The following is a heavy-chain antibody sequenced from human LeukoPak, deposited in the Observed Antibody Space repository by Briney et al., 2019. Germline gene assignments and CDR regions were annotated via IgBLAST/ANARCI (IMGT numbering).Heavy chain of an antibody. CDR2: INPDSGGT. V-gene: IGHV1-2*02. CDR3: ARDKQLDWAHYYYYYMDV. J-gene: IGHJ6*03. Sequence: GGTLRLSYAASGFTFSSYGMSWVRQAPGHGLEWMGWINPDSGGTNYAQKFQGRVSMTRDTSINTAYMELSRLRSDDTAVYYCARDKQLDWAHYYYYYMDVWGKGTTVTVSS. D-gene: IGHD1-1*01. CDR1: GFTFSSYG.